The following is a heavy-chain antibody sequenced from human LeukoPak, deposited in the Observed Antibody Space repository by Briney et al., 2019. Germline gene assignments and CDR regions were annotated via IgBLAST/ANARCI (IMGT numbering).Heavy chain of an antibody. CDR2: IWYDGSNK. CDR3: AKDGVYYDSLGYFDY. CDR1: GFTFSSYG. V-gene: IGHV3-33*06. Sequence: PGRSLRLSCAASGFTFSSYGMHWVRQAPGKGLEWVAVIWYDGSNKYYGDSVKGRFTISRDNSKKTLYLQMNSLRVEDTAVYYCAKDGVYYDSLGYFDYWGQGTLVTVSS. J-gene: IGHJ4*02. D-gene: IGHD3-22*01.